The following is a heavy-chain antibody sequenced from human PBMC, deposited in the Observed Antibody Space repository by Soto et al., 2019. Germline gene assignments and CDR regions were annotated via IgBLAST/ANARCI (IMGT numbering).Heavy chain of an antibody. Sequence: PSETLSLTCTVSGGSISSGGYYWSWIRQHPGKGLEWIGYIYYSGSTYYNPSLKSRVTISVDTSKNQFSLKLSSVTAADTAVFYCAREVRGSGSYGGYNWFDPWGQGTQVTVSS. CDR2: IYYSGST. J-gene: IGHJ5*02. CDR1: GGSISSGGYY. D-gene: IGHD3-10*01. CDR3: AREVRGSGSYGGYNWFDP. V-gene: IGHV4-31*03.